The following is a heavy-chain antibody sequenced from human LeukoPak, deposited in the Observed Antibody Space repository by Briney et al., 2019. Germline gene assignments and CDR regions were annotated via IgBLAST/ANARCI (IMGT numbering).Heavy chain of an antibody. CDR1: GGSISSGGYY. CDR2: IYHSGST. V-gene: IGHV4-30-2*01. D-gene: IGHD2-2*01. CDR3: TRDIFSGYCSSSYCSNWFDP. Sequence: SETLSLTCTVSGGSISSGGYYWRWIRQPPGKGLEWIGYIYHSGSTYYNPSLKSRVTISVDKSKNQFSLKLNSVTAADTAVYYCTRDIFSGYCSSSYCSNWFDPWGQGALVTVST. J-gene: IGHJ5*02.